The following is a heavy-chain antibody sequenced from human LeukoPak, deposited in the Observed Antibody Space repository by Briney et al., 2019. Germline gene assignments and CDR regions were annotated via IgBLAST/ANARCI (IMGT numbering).Heavy chain of an antibody. CDR1: GASFSTNY. Sequence: SXXLSLTCSVSGASFSTNYWSWIRQPPGRGLEWIGYVFDSGSTNYNPSLKSRVTISVDTSTKQFSLRLSSVTAADTAVYYCARLYQQSKWKYYYYYMDAWGKGTAVTVSS. D-gene: IGHD1-1*01. CDR2: VFDSGST. CDR3: ARLYQQSKWKYYYYYMDA. V-gene: IGHV4-59*01. J-gene: IGHJ6*03.